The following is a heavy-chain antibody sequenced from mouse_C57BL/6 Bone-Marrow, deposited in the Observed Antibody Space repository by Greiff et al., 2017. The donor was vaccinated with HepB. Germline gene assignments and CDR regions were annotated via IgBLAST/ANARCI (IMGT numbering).Heavy chain of an antibody. CDR3: ARDYYGSSTGFAY. CDR2: ISDGGSYT. D-gene: IGHD1-1*01. V-gene: IGHV5-4*01. Sequence: EVQLVESGGGLVKPGGSLKLSCAASGFTFSSYAMSWVRQTPEKRLEWVATISDGGSYTYYPDNVKGRFTISRDNAKNNLYLQMSHLKSEDTAMYYCARDYYGSSTGFAYWGQGTLVTVSA. CDR1: GFTFSSYA. J-gene: IGHJ3*01.